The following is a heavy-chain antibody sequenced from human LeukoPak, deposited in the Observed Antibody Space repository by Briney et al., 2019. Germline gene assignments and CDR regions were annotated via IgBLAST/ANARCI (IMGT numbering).Heavy chain of an antibody. D-gene: IGHD5-12*01. Sequence: PSQTLSLTCTVSGGSINSGSHYWSWLRQPAGKGLEWIGRIYDSESANYNPSLKRRVTISVDTTNNQFSLMLNSVTAADTAVYYCARAYSPLDYFVYWGEGTLVTVSS. CDR1: GGSINSGSHY. V-gene: IGHV4-61*02. CDR2: IYDSESA. CDR3: ARAYSPLDYFVY. J-gene: IGHJ4*02.